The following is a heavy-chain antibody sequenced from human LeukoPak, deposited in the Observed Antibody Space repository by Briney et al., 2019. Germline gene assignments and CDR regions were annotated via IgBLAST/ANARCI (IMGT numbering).Heavy chain of an antibody. D-gene: IGHD3-22*01. Sequence: GASVKVSCKASGYTFTSYDINWVRQATGQGLEWMGWMNPNSGNTGYAQKFKGRVTMTRNTSISTAYMELSSLRSEDPAVYYCPRGSFDYYDSSGYYGMGLDWFDPWGQGHVVTVSS. CDR2: MNPNSGNT. CDR1: GYTFTSYD. J-gene: IGHJ5*02. CDR3: PRGSFDYYDSSGYYGMGLDWFDP. V-gene: IGHV1-8*01.